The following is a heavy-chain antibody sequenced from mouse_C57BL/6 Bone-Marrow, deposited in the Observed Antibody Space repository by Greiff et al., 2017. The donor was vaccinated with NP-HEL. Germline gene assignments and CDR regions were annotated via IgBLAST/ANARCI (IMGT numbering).Heavy chain of an antibody. CDR3: ARQYGSPYAMDY. CDR2: ISSGGSYT. V-gene: IGHV5-6*01. CDR1: GFTFSSYG. Sequence: EVKLMESGGDLVKPGGSLKLSCAASGFTFSSYGMSWVRQTPDKRLEWVATISSGGSYTYYPDSVKGRFTISRDNAKNTLYLQMSSLKSEDTAMYYCARQYGSPYAMDYWGQGTSVTVSS. D-gene: IGHD1-1*01. J-gene: IGHJ4*01.